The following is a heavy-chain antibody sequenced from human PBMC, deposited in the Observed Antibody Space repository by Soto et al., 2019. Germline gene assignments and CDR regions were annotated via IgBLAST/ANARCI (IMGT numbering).Heavy chain of an antibody. CDR1: GGSISSSNW. D-gene: IGHD6-19*01. J-gene: IGHJ5*02. CDR3: ASIIAVAGTRVDWVDP. Sequence: SETLSLTCAVSGGSISSSNWWSWVRQPPGKGLEWIGEIYHSGSTNYNPSLKSRVTISVDTSKNQFSLKLSSVTAADTAVYYCASIIAVAGTRVDWVDPWGQGTVVTRSS. V-gene: IGHV4-4*02. CDR2: IYHSGST.